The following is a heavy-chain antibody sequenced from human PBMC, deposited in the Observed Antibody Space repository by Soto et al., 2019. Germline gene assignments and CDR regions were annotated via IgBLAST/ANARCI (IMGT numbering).Heavy chain of an antibody. V-gene: IGHV4-31*03. CDR2: GNA. CDR1: GGSITSGDYY. Sequence: QVQLQESGPGLVKPSQTLSLTCSVSGGSITSGDYYWSWIRQYPGKGLEWIGYGNAYSSPSLRSRIPISIYTSKNQFFLTLRSVTAADTAVYYCARGKRRSEGGSYVRGAFETWGQGTMVTVSA. J-gene: IGHJ3*02. D-gene: IGHD2-15*01. CDR3: ARGKRRSEGGSYVRGAFET.